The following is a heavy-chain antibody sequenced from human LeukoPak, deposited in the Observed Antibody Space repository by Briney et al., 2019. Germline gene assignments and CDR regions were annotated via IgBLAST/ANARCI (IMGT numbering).Heavy chain of an antibody. CDR3: ARVASSGWSGGPFEY. CDR2: IHYSGST. D-gene: IGHD6-19*01. J-gene: IGHJ4*02. CDR1: GGSISSYY. Sequence: SETLSLTCTVSGGSISSYYWSWLRQPPGKGLEWIGYIHYSGSTKYNPSLKSRVSISLDTSKNQFSLKVNSVTAADTAVYYCARVASSGWSGGPFEYWGQGSLVTVSS. V-gene: IGHV4-59*01.